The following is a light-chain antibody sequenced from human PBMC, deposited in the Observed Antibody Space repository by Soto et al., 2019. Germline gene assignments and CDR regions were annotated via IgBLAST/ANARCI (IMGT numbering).Light chain of an antibody. CDR2: GTS. CDR3: QQYNNWPPEWT. Sequence: EIVLTQSPGTLSLSPGERATLSCRPSQSVSNNWLAWYQQKPGQAPRLLIYGTSSRATGIPDRFSGSGSGTEFTLTISSLQSEDYAVYYCQQYNNWPPEWTFGQGTKVDIK. J-gene: IGKJ1*01. V-gene: IGKV3D-15*01. CDR1: QSVSNN.